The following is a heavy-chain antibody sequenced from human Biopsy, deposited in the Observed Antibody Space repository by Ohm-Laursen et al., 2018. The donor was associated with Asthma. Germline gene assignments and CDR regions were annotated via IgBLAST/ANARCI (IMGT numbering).Heavy chain of an antibody. CDR1: GDAMSTSGSY. V-gene: IGHV4-39*01. CDR3: ARHWGWGSFFDY. D-gene: IGHD7-27*01. J-gene: IGHJ4*02. Sequence: TLSLTCIVSGDAMSTSGSYWGWIRQSPGKGLEWMGSISYTGSAYHNPSLKSRVTISVDTSKNHFSLKLSSVTAADTAVYYCARHWGWGSFFDYWGQGTPVTVSS. CDR2: ISYTGSA.